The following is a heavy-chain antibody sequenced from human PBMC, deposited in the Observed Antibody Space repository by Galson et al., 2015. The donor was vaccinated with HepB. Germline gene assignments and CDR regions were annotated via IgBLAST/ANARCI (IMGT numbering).Heavy chain of an antibody. CDR3: AKASGTPRGRFDS. Sequence: LRLSCAASGFTFSSFAMNWVRQAPGKGLAWVAAVNGGATNANYADSVKGRFTVSRDNSVDTLFLQMDGLRADDTAVYYCAKASGTPRGRFDSWGQGTLVSVSS. V-gene: IGHV3-23*01. CDR1: GFTFSSFA. CDR2: VNGGATNA. J-gene: IGHJ5*01.